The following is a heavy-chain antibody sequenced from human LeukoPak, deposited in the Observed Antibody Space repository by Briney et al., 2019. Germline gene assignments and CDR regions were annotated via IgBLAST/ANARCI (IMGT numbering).Heavy chain of an antibody. CDR2: IYYSGST. D-gene: IGHD6-19*01. CDR1: GGSISSYY. V-gene: IGHV4-59*12. J-gene: IGHJ4*02. CDR3: AREGWYEGLLFDY. Sequence: PSETLSLTCTVSGGSISSYYWSWIRQPPGKGLEWIGYIYYSGSTNYNPSLKSRVTISVDTSKNQFSLKLSSVTAADTAVYYCAREGWYEGLLFDYWGQGTLVTVSS.